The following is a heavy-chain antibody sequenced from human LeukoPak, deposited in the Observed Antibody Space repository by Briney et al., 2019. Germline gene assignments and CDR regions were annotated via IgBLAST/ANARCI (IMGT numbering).Heavy chain of an antibody. V-gene: IGHV3-21*01. Sequence: GGSLRLSCAASGFTFSGYSMNWVRQAPGKGLEWVSSISSSSSYIYYADSVKGRFTISRDNAQNSLYLQMNSWRAEDTAVYYCTSDFWSGYSFDYWGQGTLVTVSS. CDR2: ISSSSSYI. CDR3: TSDFWSGYSFDY. CDR1: GFTFSGYS. J-gene: IGHJ4*02. D-gene: IGHD3-3*01.